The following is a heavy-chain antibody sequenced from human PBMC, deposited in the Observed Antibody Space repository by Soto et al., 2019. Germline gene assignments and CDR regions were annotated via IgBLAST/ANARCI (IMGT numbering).Heavy chain of an antibody. CDR2: ISGGGGVT. CDR1: GFTFRNNA. Sequence: EVQLLESGGGLVQPGGSLRLSCAASGFTFRNNAMTWVRQAPGRGLEFVSVISGGGGVTYYADSVKGRFTISRDNSKNTLFLQMNSLRVEDTAIYYCAKDSTESTSWYDFHYWGQGTLVTVS. V-gene: IGHV3-23*01. J-gene: IGHJ4*02. CDR3: AKDSTESTSWYDFHY. D-gene: IGHD6-13*01.